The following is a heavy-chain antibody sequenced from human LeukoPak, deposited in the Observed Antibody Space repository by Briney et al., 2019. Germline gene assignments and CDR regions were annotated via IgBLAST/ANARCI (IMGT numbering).Heavy chain of an antibody. D-gene: IGHD1-26*01. CDR2: INHSGST. Sequence: SETLSLTCAVYGGSFSGYYWSWIRQPPGKGLEWIGEINHSGSTNYNPSLKSRVTISVDTSKNQFSLKLSSVTAADTAVYYCAAPEPYSGSYWGFDYWGQGTLVTVSS. V-gene: IGHV4-34*01. CDR1: GGSFSGYY. CDR3: AAPEPYSGSYWGFDY. J-gene: IGHJ4*02.